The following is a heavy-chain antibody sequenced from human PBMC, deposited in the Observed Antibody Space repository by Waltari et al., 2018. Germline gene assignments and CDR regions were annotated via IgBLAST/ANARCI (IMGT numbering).Heavy chain of an antibody. J-gene: IGHJ4*02. CDR3: ATMGVGRFDY. CDR1: GFPFSRSW. CDR2: IKEDGSEK. Sequence: EVQLVESGGGLVQPGGSLRLSCAASGFPFSRSWMSWVRQAPGKGLEWVAKIKEDGSEKDYVDSVKGRFTISRDNAKNSLYLQMDSLRAEDTAVYYCATMGVGRFDYWGQGTLVTVSS. V-gene: IGHV3-7*02. D-gene: IGHD2-8*01.